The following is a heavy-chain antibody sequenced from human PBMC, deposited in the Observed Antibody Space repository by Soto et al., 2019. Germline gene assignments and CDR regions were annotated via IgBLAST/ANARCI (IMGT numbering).Heavy chain of an antibody. D-gene: IGHD6-25*01. J-gene: IGHJ4*02. CDR3: ARERGAANFDY. CDR1: GGSISSYY. Sequence: PSETLSLTCTVSGGSISSYYWSWIRQPPGKELEWIGYIYYSGSTNYNPSLKSRVTISVDTSKNQFSLKLSSVTAADTAVYYCARERGAANFDYWGQGTLVTVSS. CDR2: IYYSGST. V-gene: IGHV4-59*01.